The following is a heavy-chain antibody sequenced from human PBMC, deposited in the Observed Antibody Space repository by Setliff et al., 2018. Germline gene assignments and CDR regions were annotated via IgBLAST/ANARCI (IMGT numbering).Heavy chain of an antibody. J-gene: IGHJ4*02. D-gene: IGHD2-8*01. V-gene: IGHV4-59*04. Sequence: SETLSLTCTVSGGSVNDYYWSWIRRPPGKGLEWIGYSYYLGATKYTPSLKGRVSISVDTAENQVSLKVNSVTAADTAVYYCAAKWCTTIDCRLPIYDFWGQGTQVTVSS. CDR3: AAKWCTTIDCRLPIYDF. CDR1: GGSVNDYY. CDR2: SYYLGAT.